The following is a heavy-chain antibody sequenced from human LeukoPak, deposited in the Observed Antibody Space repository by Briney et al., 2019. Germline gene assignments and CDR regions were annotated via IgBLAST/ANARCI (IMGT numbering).Heavy chain of an antibody. CDR2: ISSDSSYI. Sequence: PGGSLSLSCPVSGFIFIFYSMNWVRQAAGKGLEWVSSISSDSSYIFYADSMKGRSTLSRHKPKNSLYLQVNGQRAKGTAVYICARFGTSEYLSSGDSWGQGTLVTVSS. D-gene: IGHD3-16*01. J-gene: IGHJ5*01. CDR1: GFIFIFYS. V-gene: IGHV3-21*01. CDR3: ARFGTSEYLSSGDS.